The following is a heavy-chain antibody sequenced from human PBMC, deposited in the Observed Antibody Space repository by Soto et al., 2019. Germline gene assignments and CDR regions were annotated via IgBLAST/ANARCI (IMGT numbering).Heavy chain of an antibody. D-gene: IGHD2-8*01. CDR1: GYSFMKYG. Sequence: ASVKVSCKGFGYSFMKYGINWVRQAPGQGLEWVGWISPYSGYTHSAQKFHGRLTLTTDTAASTAYMELRILRSADTALYYCAREASVLSTAAHPSRFDSWGQGTLVTVSS. CDR2: ISPYSGYT. J-gene: IGHJ4*02. V-gene: IGHV1-18*01. CDR3: AREASVLSTAAHPSRFDS.